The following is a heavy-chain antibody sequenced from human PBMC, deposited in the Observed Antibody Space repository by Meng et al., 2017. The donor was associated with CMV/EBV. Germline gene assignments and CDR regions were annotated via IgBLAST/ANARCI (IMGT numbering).Heavy chain of an antibody. CDR2: IRYDGNDK. D-gene: IGHD2-2*01. J-gene: IGHJ4*02. V-gene: IGHV3-30*02. CDR1: GPPFNTYG. Sequence: GGSLRLSCTMSGPPFNTYGMHWVRQAPGKGLEWLAFIRYDGNDKYYADSVKGRFTISRDNSKSTLSLQLNSLRPEDTAMFYCAKGPYCSTTTCSRLQYYLDYWGQGVLVTVSS. CDR3: AKGPYCSTTTCSRLQYYLDY.